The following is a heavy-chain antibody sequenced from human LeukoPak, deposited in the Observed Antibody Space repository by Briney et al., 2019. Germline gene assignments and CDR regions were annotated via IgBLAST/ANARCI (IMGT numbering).Heavy chain of an antibody. CDR1: VYTLYTYA. D-gene: IGHD6-19*01. Sequence: GGSLRLSCAPSVYTLYTYAISCVRQAPGKGLEWVSAVTGGGGGTYYADSVKGRFTISRDNCKNTLYLQMSSLRAEDTAVYYCSIVSYGWTDAFDIWGQGTTVTVSS. J-gene: IGHJ3*02. CDR2: VTGGGGGT. V-gene: IGHV3-23*01. CDR3: SIVSYGWTDAFDI.